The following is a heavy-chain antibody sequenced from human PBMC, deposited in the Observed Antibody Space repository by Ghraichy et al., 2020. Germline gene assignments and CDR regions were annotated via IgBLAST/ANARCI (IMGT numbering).Heavy chain of an antibody. CDR1: GGSFSGYY. V-gene: IGHV4-34*01. CDR3: ARDRSSGWYREYYFDY. CDR2: INHSGST. D-gene: IGHD6-19*01. J-gene: IGHJ4*02. Sequence: SETLSLTCAVYGGSFSGYYRSWIRQPPGKGLEWIGEINHSGSTNYNPSLKSRVTISVDTSKNQFSLKLSSVTAADTAVYYCARDRSSGWYREYYFDYWGQGTLVTVSS.